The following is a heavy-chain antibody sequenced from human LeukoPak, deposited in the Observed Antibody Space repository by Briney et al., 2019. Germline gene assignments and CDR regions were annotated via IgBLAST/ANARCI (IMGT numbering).Heavy chain of an antibody. CDR3: ARRGVDSSGYADAFDI. V-gene: IGHV5-51*01. CDR2: IYPGDSDT. D-gene: IGHD3-22*01. J-gene: IGHJ3*02. Sequence: AGESLKISRKGSGYSFTSYWIGWVRQMPGKGLEWMGIIYPGDSDTTYSPSFQGQVTISADKSISTAYLQWSSLKASDTAMYYCARRGVDSSGYADAFDIWGQGTMVTVSS. CDR1: GYSFTSYW.